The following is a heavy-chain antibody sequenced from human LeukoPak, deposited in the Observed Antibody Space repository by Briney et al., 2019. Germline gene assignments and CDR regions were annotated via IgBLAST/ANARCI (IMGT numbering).Heavy chain of an antibody. J-gene: IGHJ6*03. V-gene: IGHV4-61*02. D-gene: IGHD2-21*02. Sequence: SETLSLTCTVSGGSISSGSYYWSWIRQPAGKGLEWIGRIYASGSTKYNPSLKRRVTITVDTSKNQFFLKLSSVTAADTAVYYCARIYCGGDCRGYYYHDYMDVWGKGTTVTISS. CDR3: ARIYCGGDCRGYYYHDYMDV. CDR1: GGSISSGSYY. CDR2: IYASGST.